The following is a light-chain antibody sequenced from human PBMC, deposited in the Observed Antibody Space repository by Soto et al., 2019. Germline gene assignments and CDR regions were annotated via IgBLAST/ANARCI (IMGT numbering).Light chain of an antibody. V-gene: IGKV3-20*01. J-gene: IGKJ1*01. CDR2: GAS. CDR3: QQYGSSPPWT. Sequence: EIVLTRSPGTLSLSPGERATLSCRASQSVSSSFLAWYQQKPGQAPRLLIYGASSRATGIPDRFSGSGSGADFTLTTSRLEPEDFAVYYCQQYGSSPPWTFGQGTKVEIK. CDR1: QSVSSSF.